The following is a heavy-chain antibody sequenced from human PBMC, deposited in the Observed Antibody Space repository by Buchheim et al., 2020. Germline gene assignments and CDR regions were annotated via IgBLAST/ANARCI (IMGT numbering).Heavy chain of an antibody. CDR3: AKDGGSSGEFDY. CDR1: GFTFSSYG. V-gene: IGHV3-30*18. Sequence: QVQLVESGGGVVQPGRSLRLSCAASGFTFSSYGMHWVRQAPGKGLEWVAVISYDGSNKYYADSVKGRFTISRDNSKNPLYLQMNSLRAEDTAVYYCAKDGGSSGEFDYWGQGTL. D-gene: IGHD6-19*01. J-gene: IGHJ4*02. CDR2: ISYDGSNK.